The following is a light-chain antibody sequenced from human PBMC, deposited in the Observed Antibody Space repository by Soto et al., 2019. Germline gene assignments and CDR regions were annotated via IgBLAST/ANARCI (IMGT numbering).Light chain of an antibody. CDR2: AAS. Sequence: DIQMTQSPSSLSASVGDRVTITCRASQSISSYLNWYQQKPGKAPKLLIYAASSLQSGVPSRFSGSGSGTDFTLTISSLQPEDCATYYCQQSDSTPCTFGQGTKLESK. CDR1: QSISSY. V-gene: IGKV1-39*01. CDR3: QQSDSTPCT. J-gene: IGKJ2*02.